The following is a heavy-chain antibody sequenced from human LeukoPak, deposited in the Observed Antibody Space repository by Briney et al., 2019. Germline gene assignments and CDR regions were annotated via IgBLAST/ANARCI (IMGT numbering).Heavy chain of an antibody. V-gene: IGHV3-21*01. Sequence: GGSLRLSCAASGFTFSRYSMNWVRQAPGKGLEWVSSISSSSSYRYYTDSVKGRFTISRDNAKNSLHLQMNSLRAEDTAVYYCMSYAGRSDDYWGQGTLVTVSS. CDR1: GFTFSRYS. J-gene: IGHJ4*02. CDR3: MSYAGRSDDY. CDR2: ISSSSSYR. D-gene: IGHD3-16*01.